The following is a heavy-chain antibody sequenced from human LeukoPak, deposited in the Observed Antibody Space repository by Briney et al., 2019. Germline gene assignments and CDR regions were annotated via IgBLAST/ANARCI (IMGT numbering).Heavy chain of an antibody. V-gene: IGHV1-18*01. CDR2: ISAYNGNT. J-gene: IGHJ6*02. D-gene: IGHD6-13*01. CDR3: ARDLGSSWPDYYYYYGMDV. Sequence: ASVKVSCKASGYTFTSYGISWVRQAPGQGLEWRGWISAYNGNTNYAQKLQGRVTMTTDTSTSTAYMELRSLRSDDTAVYYCARDLGSSWPDYYYYYGMDVWGQGTTVTVSS. CDR1: GYTFTSYG.